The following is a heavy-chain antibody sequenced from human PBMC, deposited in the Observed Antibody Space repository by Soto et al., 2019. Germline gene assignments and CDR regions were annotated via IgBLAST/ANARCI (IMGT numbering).Heavy chain of an antibody. CDR3: AKDRGARYGSGSAPLGY. CDR2: ISYDGSNK. J-gene: IGHJ4*02. Sequence: QVQLVESGGGVVQPGRSLRLSCAASGFTFSSYGMHWVRQAPGKGLEWVAVISYDGSNKYYADSVKGRFTISRDNSKNTLYLKMNSLRAEDTAVYYCAKDRGARYGSGSAPLGYWGQGTLVTVSS. D-gene: IGHD3-10*01. CDR1: GFTFSSYG. V-gene: IGHV3-30*18.